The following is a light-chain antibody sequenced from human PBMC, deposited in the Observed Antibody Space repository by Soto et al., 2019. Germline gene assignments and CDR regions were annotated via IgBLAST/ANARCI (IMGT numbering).Light chain of an antibody. CDR1: QSISTW. Sequence: DIQMTQSPSTLSASVGDRVTITCRASQSISTWLAWYQQKPGKAPKLLIYKASSLESGVPSRFSGSGSGTEFTLTISSXXXXXXXXXXCXQYNTXPLTFGGGTTVXXX. J-gene: IGKJ4*01. CDR3: XQYNTXPLT. CDR2: KAS. V-gene: IGKV1-5*03.